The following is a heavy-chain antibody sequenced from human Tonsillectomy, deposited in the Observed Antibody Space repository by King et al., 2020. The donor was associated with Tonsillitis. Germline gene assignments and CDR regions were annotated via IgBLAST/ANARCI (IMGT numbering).Heavy chain of an antibody. D-gene: IGHD3-3*02. CDR3: ARKLGAGGFGP. CDR1: GFSLSTSGVG. CDR2: IYWSDNK. J-gene: IGHJ5*02. Sequence: TLKESGPTLVKPTQTLTLTCSFSGFSLSTSGVGVGWIRQPPGKALEWLAIIYWSDNKYYYSPSLKTRLTITKDTYKNQVVLTMTNMDPVDTATYYGARKLGAGGFGPWGQGTLVTVSS. V-gene: IGHV2-5*01.